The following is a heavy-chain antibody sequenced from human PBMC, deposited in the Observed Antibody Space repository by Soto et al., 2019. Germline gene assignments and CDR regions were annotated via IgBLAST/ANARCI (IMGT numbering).Heavy chain of an antibody. CDR2: ISGRGGST. V-gene: IGHV3-23*01. CDR3: AKAEQYCSGGRCYQCLFVY. Sequence: EVQLLESGGGLVQPGGSLRLSCAASGFTFSSYAMSWVRQAPGKGLEWVSAISGRGGSTYYADSVKGRFTISRDNSKNTLSLHMNSLRAEDTAVYYCAKAEQYCSGGRCYQCLFVYWGQGNLVTVSS. D-gene: IGHD2-15*01. CDR1: GFTFSSYA. J-gene: IGHJ4*02.